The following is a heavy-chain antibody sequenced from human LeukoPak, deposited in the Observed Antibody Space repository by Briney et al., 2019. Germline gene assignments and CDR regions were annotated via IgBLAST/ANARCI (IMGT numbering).Heavy chain of an antibody. CDR3: ARVGRNHHCSGGSCYGGWFDP. CDR2: ISSSSSYI. D-gene: IGHD2-15*01. CDR1: GFPFSSHS. V-gene: IGHV3-21*01. J-gene: IGHJ5*02. Sequence: GGSLRLSCAASGFPFSSHSMNWVRQAPGKGLEWASSISSSSSYIYYADSVKGRFTISRDNAKNSLYLQMNSLRAEDTAVYYCARVGRNHHCSGGSCYGGWFDPWGQGTLVTVSS.